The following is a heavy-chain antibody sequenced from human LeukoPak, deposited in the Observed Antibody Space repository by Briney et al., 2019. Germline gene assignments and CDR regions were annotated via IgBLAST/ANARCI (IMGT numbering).Heavy chain of an antibody. Sequence: PSETLSLTCTVSGGSISSYYWSWIRQPPGKGLEWIGYIYYSGSTNYNPSLKSRVTISVDTSKNQFSLNLSSVTAADTAVYYCARTEGVSTPFDYWGQGTLVTVSS. CDR3: ARTEGVSTPFDY. V-gene: IGHV4-59*12. J-gene: IGHJ4*02. CDR1: GGSISSYY. CDR2: IYYSGST. D-gene: IGHD5/OR15-5a*01.